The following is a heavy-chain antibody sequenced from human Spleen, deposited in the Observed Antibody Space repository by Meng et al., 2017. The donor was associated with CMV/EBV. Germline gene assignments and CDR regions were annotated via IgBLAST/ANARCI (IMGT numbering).Heavy chain of an antibody. D-gene: IGHD2-2*01. CDR3: ASGTLYRNSPSYYYYYGMDV. V-gene: IGHV1-69*10. Sequence: SVKVSCKASGYTFTNYAISWVRQAPGQGLEWMGGIIPILGIANYAQKFQGRVTITADKSTSTAYMELSSLRSEDTAVYYCASGTLYRNSPSYYYYYGMDVWGQGTTVTVSS. CDR1: GYTFTNYA. CDR2: IIPILGIA. J-gene: IGHJ6*02.